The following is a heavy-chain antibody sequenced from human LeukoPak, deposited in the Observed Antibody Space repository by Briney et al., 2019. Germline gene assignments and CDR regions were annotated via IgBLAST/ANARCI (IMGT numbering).Heavy chain of an antibody. CDR2: IYYLGST. D-gene: IGHD6-19*01. Sequence: SETLSLTCTVSGGSLSHYYWSWIRQPPGEGLEWIGYIYYLGSTNYSPSLKSRVTISIDTSKKQFSLKLNSVTAADTAVYYCARRGAGWFDPWGQGTLVTVSS. J-gene: IGHJ5*02. CDR3: ARRGAGWFDP. CDR1: GGSLSHYY. V-gene: IGHV4-59*08.